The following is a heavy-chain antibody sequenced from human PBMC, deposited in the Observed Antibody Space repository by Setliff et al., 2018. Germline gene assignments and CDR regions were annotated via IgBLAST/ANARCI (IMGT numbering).Heavy chain of an antibody. D-gene: IGHD2-2*01. J-gene: IGHJ4*02. Sequence: SETLSLTCAVSGGSISSPNWWNWVRQPPGKGLEWIGEIYHSGTTYYNASLKSRVTMSVDTSKNQFSLNLSSVTAADTAVYYCTRGGERYHTANWGQGLLVTVSS. CDR1: GGSISSPNW. CDR3: TRGGERYHTAN. V-gene: IGHV4-4*02. CDR2: IYHSGTT.